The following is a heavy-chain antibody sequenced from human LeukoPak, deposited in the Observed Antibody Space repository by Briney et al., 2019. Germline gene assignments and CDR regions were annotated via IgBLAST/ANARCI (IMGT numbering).Heavy chain of an antibody. D-gene: IGHD1-26*01. J-gene: IGHJ5*02. Sequence: PSETLSLTCAVSGGSISSSNWWSWVRQPPGKGLEWIGEIYHSGSTNYNPSLKSRVTISVGKSKNQFSLNVSSVTAADTAVYYCARGGNYWPQWWFDPWGRGTLVSVSS. CDR1: GGSISSSNW. CDR2: IYHSGST. V-gene: IGHV4-4*02. CDR3: ARGGNYWPQWWFDP.